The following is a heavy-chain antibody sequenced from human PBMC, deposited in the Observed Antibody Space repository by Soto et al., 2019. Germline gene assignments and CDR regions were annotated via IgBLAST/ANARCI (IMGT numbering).Heavy chain of an antibody. CDR3: ARGIRFLEWLRPHYYGMDV. CDR1: GFTFSSYW. D-gene: IGHD3-3*01. Sequence: AGGSLRLSCAASGFTFSSYWMSWVRQAPGKGLEWVANIKQDGSEKYYVDSVKGRFTICRDNAKNSRYLQMNSLRADDTAVYYCARGIRFLEWLRPHYYGMDVWGQGTTVTVSS. V-gene: IGHV3-7*04. CDR2: IKQDGSEK. J-gene: IGHJ6*02.